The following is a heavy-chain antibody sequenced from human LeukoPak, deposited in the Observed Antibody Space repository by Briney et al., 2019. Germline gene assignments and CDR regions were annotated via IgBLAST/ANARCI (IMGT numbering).Heavy chain of an antibody. Sequence: SETLSLTCTVSGGSISSYYWSWIRQPPGKGLEWIGYIYHSGSTNYNPSLKSRATISVDTSKNQFSLKLSSVTAADTAVYYCARLGQNYDILTGYYNGYYFDYWGQGTLVTVSS. CDR1: GGSISSYY. D-gene: IGHD3-9*01. CDR3: ARLGQNYDILTGYYNGYYFDY. CDR2: IYHSGST. V-gene: IGHV4-59*01. J-gene: IGHJ4*02.